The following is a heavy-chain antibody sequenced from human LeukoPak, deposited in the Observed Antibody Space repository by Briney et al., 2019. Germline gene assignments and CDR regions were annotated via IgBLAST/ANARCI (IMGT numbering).Heavy chain of an antibody. Sequence: KTSETLSLTCTVSGGSISGYYWSWIRQPPGKGLEWIGSIYYSGSTYYNPSLKSRVTISVDTSKNQFSLKLSSVTAADTAVYYCARVGYSSGWYVGHYYYYYMDVWGKGTTVTVSS. V-gene: IGHV4-59*12. CDR1: GGSISGYY. CDR3: ARVGYSSGWYVGHYYYYYMDV. CDR2: IYYSGST. J-gene: IGHJ6*03. D-gene: IGHD6-19*01.